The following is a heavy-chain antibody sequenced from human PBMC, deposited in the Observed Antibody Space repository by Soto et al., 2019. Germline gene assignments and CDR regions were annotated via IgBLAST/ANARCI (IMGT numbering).Heavy chain of an antibody. CDR1: GFSLSTSGVG. J-gene: IGHJ4*02. Sequence: SGPTLVYPTQTLTLTCTFSGFSLSTSGVGVGWIRQPPGKALEWLVLIYWDDDKRYSPSLKSRVTITKDTSKNQVVLTMTNMDPVDTATYYCVHRRTTGFYFDYWGQGTLVTVSS. CDR2: IYWDDDK. V-gene: IGHV2-5*02. CDR3: VHRRTTGFYFDY. D-gene: IGHD1-1*01.